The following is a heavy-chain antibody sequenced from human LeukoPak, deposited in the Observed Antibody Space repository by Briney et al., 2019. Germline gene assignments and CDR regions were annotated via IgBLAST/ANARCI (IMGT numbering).Heavy chain of an antibody. V-gene: IGHV3-73*01. D-gene: IGHD5-24*01. CDR1: GFTFSGSA. Sequence: PGGSLRLSCAASGFTFSGSAMHWVRQASGKGLEWVGRIRSKANSYATAYAASVKGRFTISRDDSKNTAYLQMNSLKTEDTAVYYCTRPTPSARGYNLGGYWGQGTLVTVSS. J-gene: IGHJ4*02. CDR2: IRSKANSYAT. CDR3: TRPTPSARGYNLGGY.